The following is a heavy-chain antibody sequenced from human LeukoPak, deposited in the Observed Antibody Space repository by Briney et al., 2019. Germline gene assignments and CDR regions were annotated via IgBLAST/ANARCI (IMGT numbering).Heavy chain of an antibody. Sequence: ASVKVSCKASGYTFTSYDINWVRQATGQGLEWMGWMNPNSGNTGYAQKFQGRVTMTRNTSISTAYMKLSSLRSEDTAVYYCARGSRITIFGVVIRGYNWFDPWGQGTLVTVSS. D-gene: IGHD3-3*01. CDR1: GYTFTSYD. CDR3: ARGSRITIFGVVIRGYNWFDP. V-gene: IGHV1-8*01. J-gene: IGHJ5*02. CDR2: MNPNSGNT.